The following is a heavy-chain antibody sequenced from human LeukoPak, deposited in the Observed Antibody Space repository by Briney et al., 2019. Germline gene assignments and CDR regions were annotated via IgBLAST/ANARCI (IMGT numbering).Heavy chain of an antibody. D-gene: IGHD2-21*02. CDR1: GYAFTRYG. CDR2: ISAYNGNR. Sequence: ASVKVSYMASGYAFTRYGISWVRQAPGQGLEWMGWISAYNGNRNSAQKFQGRVTMTTDTSTSTVYMELRSLRSDDTAVYYCARDGGGDSWRYFDCSGQGTLVTVSS. CDR3: ARDGGGDSWRYFDC. J-gene: IGHJ4*03. V-gene: IGHV1-18*01.